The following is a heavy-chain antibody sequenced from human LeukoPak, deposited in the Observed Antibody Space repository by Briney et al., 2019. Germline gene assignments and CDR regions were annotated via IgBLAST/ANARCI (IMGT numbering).Heavy chain of an antibody. CDR1: GGSISSYY. CDR2: IYYSGST. CDR3: ARSAIAVAGFY. Sequence: SETLSLTCTVSGGSISSYYWSWIRQPPGKGLEWIGYIYYSGSTNYNPSLKSRVTISVDTSKNQFSLKLSSVTAADTAVYYCARSAIAVAGFYWGQGTLVTVSS. D-gene: IGHD6-19*01. V-gene: IGHV4-59*01. J-gene: IGHJ4*02.